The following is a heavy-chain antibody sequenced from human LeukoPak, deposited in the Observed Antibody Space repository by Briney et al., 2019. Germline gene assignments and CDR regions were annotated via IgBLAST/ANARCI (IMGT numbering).Heavy chain of an antibody. CDR3: ARTRPGMDV. CDR1: GGSISSYY. J-gene: IGHJ6*02. CDR2: IYYSGST. Sequence: SSETLSLTCTVSGGSISSYYWSWIRQPPGKGLEWIGYIYYSGSTNYNPSLKSRVTISVDTSKNQFSLKLSSVTAADTAVYYCARTRPGMDVWGQGTTVTVSS. V-gene: IGHV4-59*01.